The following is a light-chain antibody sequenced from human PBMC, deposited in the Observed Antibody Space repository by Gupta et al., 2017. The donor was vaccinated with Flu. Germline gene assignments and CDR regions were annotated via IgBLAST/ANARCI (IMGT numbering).Light chain of an antibody. CDR1: KVGEKC. Sequence: AQTASSTCSGDKVGEKCASVDQQKPAQYLMLVIYQDSNRTAASPECFSGSDAGNTATLTIGGTQAMDEDGYYCQAGDSGIVVFGGGTKLTVL. CDR2: QDS. CDR3: QAGDSGIVV. V-gene: IGLV3-1*01. J-gene: IGLJ3*02.